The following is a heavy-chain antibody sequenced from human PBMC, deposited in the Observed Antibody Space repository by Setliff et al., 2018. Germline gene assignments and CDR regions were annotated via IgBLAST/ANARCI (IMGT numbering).Heavy chain of an antibody. J-gene: IGHJ4*02. Sequence: GGSLRLSCVASGFTFSSYGMHWVRQAPGKGLEWVAFIWYDGSDKYYADSVKGRFTVSRDNSRNTLYLQLNSLRAEDTAVYYCAGGHPHDYGNYVDYWGQGTLVTVSS. V-gene: IGHV3-33*01. D-gene: IGHD4-17*01. CDR3: AGGHPHDYGNYVDY. CDR2: IWYDGSDK. CDR1: GFTFSSYG.